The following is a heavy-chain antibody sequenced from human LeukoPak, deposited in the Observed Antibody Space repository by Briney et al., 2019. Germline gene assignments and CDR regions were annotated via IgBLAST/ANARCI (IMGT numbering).Heavy chain of an antibody. J-gene: IGHJ4*02. Sequence: ASVKVSCKASGYTFTGYDIYWVRQAPGQGLEWMGWINPNSGGTDYTQKFQGRVTMTRDTSFSTAYMELSRLRSDDTAVYYCARDYSRYFDFWGQGTLVTVSS. V-gene: IGHV1-2*02. CDR2: INPNSGGT. CDR3: ARDYSRYFDF. D-gene: IGHD4-11*01. CDR1: GYTFTGYD.